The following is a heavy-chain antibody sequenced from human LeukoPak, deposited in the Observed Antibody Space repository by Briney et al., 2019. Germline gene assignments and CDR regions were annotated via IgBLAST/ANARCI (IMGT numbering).Heavy chain of an antibody. CDR2: INPNTGDA. CDR3: AKVMGSGQWLVEREDFDI. V-gene: IGHV1-2*02. Sequence: ASVKVSCKASGYTFTGYYMHWVRQAPGQGLEWMAWINPNTGDAAYAQKFQGRVTMTRDTSISTAYMELSRLRSDDTAVYYCAKVMGSGQWLVEREDFDIWGQGTMVTVSS. CDR1: GYTFTGYY. J-gene: IGHJ3*02. D-gene: IGHD6-19*01.